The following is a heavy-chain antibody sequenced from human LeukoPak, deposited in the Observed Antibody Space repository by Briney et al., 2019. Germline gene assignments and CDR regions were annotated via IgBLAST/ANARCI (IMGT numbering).Heavy chain of an antibody. J-gene: IGHJ5*02. CDR1: GFTFIDYY. D-gene: IGHD2-8*01. V-gene: IGHV3-11*01. Sequence: GGSLRLSCAASGFTFIDYYMSWIRQAPGEGLEWVAYIGTSGNATYYADSVRGRFTISRDNAKSSLYLQLNSLRVEDTAVYYCVRETVLLMVYEAFDPWGQGTLVTVSS. CDR3: VRETVLLMVYEAFDP. CDR2: IGTSGNAT.